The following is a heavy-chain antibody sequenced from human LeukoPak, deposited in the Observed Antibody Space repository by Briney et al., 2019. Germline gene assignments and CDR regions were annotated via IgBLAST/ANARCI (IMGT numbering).Heavy chain of an antibody. CDR1: GFTFSSYS. J-gene: IGHJ4*02. D-gene: IGHD3-10*01. V-gene: IGHV3-21*01. CDR3: IGGSGSYDY. CDR2: ISSSSSYI. Sequence: PGGSLRLSCAASGFTFSSYSLNWVRQAPGKGLEWVSYISSSSSYIYYADSVKGRFTISRDNAKNSLYLQMNSLRAEYTAVYYCIGGSGSYDYWGQGTLVTVSS.